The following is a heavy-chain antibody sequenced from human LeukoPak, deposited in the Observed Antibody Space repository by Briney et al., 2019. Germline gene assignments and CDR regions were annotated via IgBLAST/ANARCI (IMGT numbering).Heavy chain of an antibody. Sequence: GSLRPSCAAPGFSFSTYRMPLVRPAPGKGLVWVSRINSDGSRTNYADSVKGRFTISRDNAKNTLYLQMNSLRAEDTAVYYCAGGFGFDYWGQGTLVTVSS. V-gene: IGHV3-74*01. D-gene: IGHD3-16*01. CDR1: GFSFSTYR. CDR2: INSDGSRT. CDR3: AGGFGFDY. J-gene: IGHJ4*02.